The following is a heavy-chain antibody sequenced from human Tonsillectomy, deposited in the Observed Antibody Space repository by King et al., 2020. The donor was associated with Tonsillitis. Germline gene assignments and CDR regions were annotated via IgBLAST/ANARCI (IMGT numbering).Heavy chain of an antibody. CDR1: GFTFSSYG. Sequence: VQLVESGGGVVQPGRSLRLSCAASGFTFSSYGMHWVRQAPGKGLEWVAVISYDGSNKYYEDSVKGRFTISRDNSKNTLYLQMNSLRAEDTAVYYCAKDRDTMVRRVPLKGGDLYYYYSGMDVWGQGTTVTVSS. CDR3: AKDRDTMVRRVPLKGGDLYYYYSGMDV. D-gene: IGHD3-10*01. J-gene: IGHJ6*02. V-gene: IGHV3-30*18. CDR2: ISYDGSNK.